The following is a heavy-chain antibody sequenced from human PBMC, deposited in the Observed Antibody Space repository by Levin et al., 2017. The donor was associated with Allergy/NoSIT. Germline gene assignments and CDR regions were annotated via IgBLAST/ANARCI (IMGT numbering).Heavy chain of an antibody. CDR3: ARDDYGDYVPPFQH. CDR1: GFTFSSYA. D-gene: IGHD4-17*01. V-gene: IGHV3-33*01. CDR2: IWYDGSNK. J-gene: IGHJ1*01. Sequence: GGSLRLSCAASGFTFSSYAMRWVRQAPGKGLEWVAVIWYDGSNKYYADSVKGRFTISRDNSKNTLYLQMNSLRAEDTAVYYCARDDYGDYVPPFQHWGQGTLVTVSS.